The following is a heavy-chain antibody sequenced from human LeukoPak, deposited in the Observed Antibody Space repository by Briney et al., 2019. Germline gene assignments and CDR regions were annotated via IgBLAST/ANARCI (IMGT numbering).Heavy chain of an antibody. CDR1: GGSFSGYY. CDR2: INHSGST. D-gene: IGHD6-13*01. Sequence: SETLSLTCAVYGGSFSGYYWSWIRQPPGKGLEWIGEINHSGSTNYNPSLKSRVTISVDTSKNQFSLKLSSVTAADTAVDYCARGFMAAAGIFPHPPSWFDPWGQGTLVNGSS. CDR3: ARGFMAAAGIFPHPPSWFDP. J-gene: IGHJ5*01. V-gene: IGHV4-34*01.